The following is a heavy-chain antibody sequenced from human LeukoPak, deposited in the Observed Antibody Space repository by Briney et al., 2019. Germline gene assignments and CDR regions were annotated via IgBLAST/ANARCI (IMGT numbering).Heavy chain of an antibody. Sequence: GGSLRLSCAASGFTFSSYDINWVRQAPGKGLEWVSYISSIGGTMYYADSVKGRFTISRDNAKNSLYLQMNNLRAEDTSVYYCARVSCSSTSCYRSYYYGLDVWGQGTTVTVS. CDR3: ARVSCSSTSCYRSYYYGLDV. D-gene: IGHD2-2*01. CDR1: GFTFSSYD. V-gene: IGHV3-48*03. J-gene: IGHJ6*02. CDR2: ISSIGGTM.